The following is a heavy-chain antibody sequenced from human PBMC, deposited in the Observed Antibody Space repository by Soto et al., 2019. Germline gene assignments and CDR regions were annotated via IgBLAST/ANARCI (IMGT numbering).Heavy chain of an antibody. CDR2: ISYDGSNK. J-gene: IGHJ6*02. V-gene: IGHV3-30*18. D-gene: IGHD2-2*01. CDR1: GFTFSSYG. Sequence: GGSLRLSCAASGFTFSSYGMHWVRQTPGKGLEWVAVISYDGSNKYYADSVKGRFTISRDNSKNTLYLQMNSLRAEDTAVYYCAKDLGGYCSSTRCYAPLPYYYYGMDVWGQGTTVTVSS. CDR3: AKDLGGYCSSTRCYAPLPYYYYGMDV.